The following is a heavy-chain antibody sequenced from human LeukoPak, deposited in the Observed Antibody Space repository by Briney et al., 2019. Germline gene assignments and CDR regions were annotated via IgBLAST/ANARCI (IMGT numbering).Heavy chain of an antibody. CDR1: GGSFGGYS. J-gene: IGHJ3*02. CDR2: INHSGST. Sequence: SETLSLTCAVYGGSFGGYSWSWIRQPPGKGLEWIGEINHSGSTNYNPSLKSRVTISVDTSKNQFSLKLSSVTAADTAVYYCARGPSYDFWSGSDAFDIWGQGTMVTVSS. V-gene: IGHV4-34*01. D-gene: IGHD3-3*01. CDR3: ARGPSYDFWSGSDAFDI.